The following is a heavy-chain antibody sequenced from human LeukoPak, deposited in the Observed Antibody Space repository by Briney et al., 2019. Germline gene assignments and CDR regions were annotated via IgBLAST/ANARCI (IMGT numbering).Heavy chain of an antibody. CDR1: GFTFSSYA. CDR3: ARDANFGYDAFDI. Sequence: GGSLRLSCAASGFTFSSYAMSWVRQAPGKGLEWVAVIWDDGSNKYYADSVKGRFTISRDNSKNALYLQVNSLRAEDTAVYYCARDANFGYDAFDIWGQGTMVTVSS. D-gene: IGHD3-10*01. V-gene: IGHV3-33*08. J-gene: IGHJ3*02. CDR2: IWDDGSNK.